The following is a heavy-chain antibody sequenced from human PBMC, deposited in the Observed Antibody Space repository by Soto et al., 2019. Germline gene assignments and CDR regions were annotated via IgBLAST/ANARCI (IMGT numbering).Heavy chain of an antibody. J-gene: IGHJ4*02. CDR1: GYTFTSYG. Sequence: TSVKLSCEASGYTFTSYGISWVRQAPGQGLEWMGWISAYNGNTNYAQKLQGRVTMTTDTSTSRAYMELRSLRSDDTAVYYCARDLDSSSSFDYWGQGTLVTVSS. D-gene: IGHD6-6*01. CDR3: ARDLDSSSSFDY. CDR2: ISAYNGNT. V-gene: IGHV1-18*01.